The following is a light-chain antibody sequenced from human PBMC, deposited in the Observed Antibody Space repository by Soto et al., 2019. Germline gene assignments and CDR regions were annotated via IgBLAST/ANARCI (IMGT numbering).Light chain of an antibody. CDR1: SSDIGGYNY. J-gene: IGLJ1*01. CDR3: NSYTSTSTQV. Sequence: QSVLTQPASVSGSPGQSITISCTGTSSDIGGYNYVSWYQQHPGKAPKLMIYEVSNRPSGLSNRFSGSKSGNTASLTISGLQAEDEADYYCNSYTSTSTQVFGTGTKVP. V-gene: IGLV2-14*01. CDR2: EVS.